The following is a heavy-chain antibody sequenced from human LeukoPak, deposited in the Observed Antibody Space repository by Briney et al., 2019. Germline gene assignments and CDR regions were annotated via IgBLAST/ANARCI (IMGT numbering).Heavy chain of an antibody. Sequence: PSETLSLTCTVSGGSISSSSYYWGWIRQPPGKGLEWIGSIYYSGSTYYNPSLKSRVTISVDTSKNQFSLKLSSVTAADTAVYYCAREYSSGWSASPRDWFDPWGQGTLVTVSS. CDR1: GGSISSSSYY. J-gene: IGHJ5*02. D-gene: IGHD6-19*01. V-gene: IGHV4-39*07. CDR3: AREYSSGWSASPRDWFDP. CDR2: IYYSGST.